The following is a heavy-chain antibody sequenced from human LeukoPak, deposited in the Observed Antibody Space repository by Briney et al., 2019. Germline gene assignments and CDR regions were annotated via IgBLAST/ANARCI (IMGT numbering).Heavy chain of an antibody. D-gene: IGHD4-11*01. V-gene: IGHV3-11*04. Sequence: GGSLRLSGAASGFTFSDYYMSWIRQAPGKGLEWISYISSSAGTIYYADSVKGRFTISRDNAKNSLYLQMNSLRVEDTAVYYCAKDRHSYSNAYFFDYWGQGTLVTVSS. CDR2: ISSSAGTI. CDR3: AKDRHSYSNAYFFDY. CDR1: GFTFSDYY. J-gene: IGHJ4*02.